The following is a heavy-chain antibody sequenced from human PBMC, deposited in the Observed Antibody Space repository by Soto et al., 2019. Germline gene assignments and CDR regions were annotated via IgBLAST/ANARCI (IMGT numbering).Heavy chain of an antibody. CDR1: GYTFTHYY. CDR3: ARAIKRWEVHQYFDS. Sequence: QVQLVQSGAEVKKPGASVKVSCKTSGYTFTHYYMHWVRLAPGQGLEWMGVINPGGGYTTYAQKFQGRVTMTRDTSTSTVYMELSSLKSEDTAVYYCARAIKRWEVHQYFDSWGQGTLLSVFS. V-gene: IGHV1-46*01. CDR2: INPGGGYT. J-gene: IGHJ4*02. D-gene: IGHD1-26*01.